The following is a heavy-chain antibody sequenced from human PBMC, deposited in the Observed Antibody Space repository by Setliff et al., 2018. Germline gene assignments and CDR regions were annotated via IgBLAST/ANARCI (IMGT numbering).Heavy chain of an antibody. CDR1: GFSFSNYG. V-gene: IGHV3-48*01. CDR2: ISTSSGTR. CDR3: ARLALTGYDSSGYYYALEYYYYMDV. Sequence: GGSLRLSCVVSGFSFSNYGMTWVRQAPGKGLEWISYISTSSGTRYYADSAKGRFTISRDSANQSLYLQMNSLRAEDTAVYYCARLALTGYDSSGYYYALEYYYYMDVWGKGTTVTVSS. J-gene: IGHJ6*03. D-gene: IGHD3-22*01.